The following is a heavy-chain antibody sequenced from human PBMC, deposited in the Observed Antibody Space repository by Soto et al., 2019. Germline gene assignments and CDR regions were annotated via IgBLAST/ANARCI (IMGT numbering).Heavy chain of an antibody. D-gene: IGHD6-19*01. V-gene: IGHV1-69*02. J-gene: IGHJ4*02. Sequence: QVQLVQSGAEVKKPGSSVKVSCKASGGTFSSYTISWVRQAPGQGLEWMGRIIPILGIANYAQKFQGRVTITADKSMSTAYMELSSLRSEDTAVYYCARVGSSSGWYGYFDYWGQGTLVTVSS. CDR1: GGTFSSYT. CDR2: IIPILGIA. CDR3: ARVGSSSGWYGYFDY.